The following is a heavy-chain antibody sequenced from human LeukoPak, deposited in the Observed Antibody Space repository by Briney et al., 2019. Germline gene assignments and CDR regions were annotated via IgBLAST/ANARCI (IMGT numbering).Heavy chain of an antibody. J-gene: IGHJ4*02. CDR1: GFTFSSYT. D-gene: IGHD7-27*01. CDR3: AKDGGLWVSAHWGDS. Sequence: GVSLRLSCAASGFTFSSYTMSRVRQAPGKGLEWVSTITTSDGNTYYADSVKGRFTVSRDNSKNTLFLQMNSLRAEDTAVYYCAKDGGLWVSAHWGDSWGRGTLVTVSS. V-gene: IGHV3-23*01. CDR2: ITTSDGNT.